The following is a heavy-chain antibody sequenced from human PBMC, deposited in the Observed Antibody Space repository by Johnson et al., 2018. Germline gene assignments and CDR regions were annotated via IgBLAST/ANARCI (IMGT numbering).Heavy chain of an antibody. CDR2: INHSGST. D-gene: IGHD2-2*01. Sequence: QVQLQQWGAGLLKPSETLSLTCAVYGGSFSGYYWSWIRQPPGKGLEWIGEINHSGSTNYNPSLKSRVTISVDTSKNQFSLKLSSVTAADTAVYYCAGGRVVPVYYYYYGMDVWGKGTTVTVSS. CDR3: AGGRVVPVYYYYYGMDV. J-gene: IGHJ6*04. CDR1: GGSFSGYY. V-gene: IGHV4-34*01.